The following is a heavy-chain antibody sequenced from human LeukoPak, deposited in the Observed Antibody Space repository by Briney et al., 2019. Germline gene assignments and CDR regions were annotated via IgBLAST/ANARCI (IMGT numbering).Heavy chain of an antibody. CDR2: INPSGGST. V-gene: IGHV1-46*01. J-gene: IGHJ6*03. D-gene: IGHD4-23*01. CDR1: GYTFTSYY. CDR3: ARFNWELKHYYYYYMDV. Sequence: ASVKVSCKASGYTFTSYYMHWVRQAPGQGLEWMGIINPSGGSTNYAQKFQGRVTMTRDMSTSTVYMELSSVRSEDTAVYYCARFNWELKHYYYYYMDVWGKGTTVTVSS.